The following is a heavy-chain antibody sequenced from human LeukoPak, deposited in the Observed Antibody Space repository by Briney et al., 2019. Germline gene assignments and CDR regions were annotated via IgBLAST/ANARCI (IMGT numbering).Heavy chain of an antibody. D-gene: IGHD6-19*01. CDR3: ARVRGIAVAGDFDY. J-gene: IGHJ4*02. CDR2: ISPNSGGT. V-gene: IGHV1-2*02. CDR1: GYTFTSYY. Sequence: GASVKVSCKASGYTFTSYYMHWVRQAPGQGLEWMGWISPNSGGTNYAQQFQGRVTMTRDTSISTAYMELSRLRSDDTAVYYCARVRGIAVAGDFDYWGQGTLVTVSS.